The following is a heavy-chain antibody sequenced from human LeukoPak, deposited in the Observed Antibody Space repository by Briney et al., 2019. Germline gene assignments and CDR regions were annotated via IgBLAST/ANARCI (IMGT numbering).Heavy chain of an antibody. CDR2: TYYRSKWYN. CDR3: ARDLDITGTTGAYYYGMDV. CDR1: GDSVSSNSAA. J-gene: IGHJ6*02. V-gene: IGHV6-1*01. Sequence: SQTLSPTCAISGDSVSSNSAAWNWIRQSPSRGLEWLGRTYYRSKWYNDYAVSVKSRITINPDTSKNQFSLQLNSVTPEDTAVYYCARDLDITGTTGAYYYGMDVWGQGTTVTVSS. D-gene: IGHD1-7*01.